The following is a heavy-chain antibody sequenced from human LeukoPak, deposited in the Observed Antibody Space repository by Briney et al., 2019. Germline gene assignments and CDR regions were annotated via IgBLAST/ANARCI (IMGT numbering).Heavy chain of an antibody. J-gene: IGHJ4*02. Sequence: GGSLRLSCVASGFTFSSYAMSWVRQAPGKGLEWVSAISGNGGSTYYADSVKGRFTISRDNSKNTLYLQMNSLRAEDTAVYYCAKDLRFLEWLSEGDYWGQGTLVTVSS. CDR1: GFTFSSYA. V-gene: IGHV3-23*01. CDR3: AKDLRFLEWLSEGDY. CDR2: ISGNGGST. D-gene: IGHD3-3*01.